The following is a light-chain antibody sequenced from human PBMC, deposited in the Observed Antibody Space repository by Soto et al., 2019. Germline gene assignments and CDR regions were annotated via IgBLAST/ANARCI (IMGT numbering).Light chain of an antibody. Sequence: QSVLTQPASVSGSPGQSITISCTGTSSDVAFYNHVSWYQQHPGKAPKLLIYEVNNRPSGVSHRFSGSKSGNTASLTISGPQAEDEADYYCSSFASTHTYVFGTGTNVTVL. CDR3: SSFASTHTYV. CDR2: EVN. CDR1: SSDVAFYNH. V-gene: IGLV2-14*01. J-gene: IGLJ1*01.